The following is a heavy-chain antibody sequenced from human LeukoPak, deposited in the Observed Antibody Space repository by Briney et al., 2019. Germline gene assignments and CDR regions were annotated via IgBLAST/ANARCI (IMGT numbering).Heavy chain of an antibody. Sequence: GGSLRLSCAPSGFTFSSYWMHWIPQAPGKGLEWVSRINTDGSTITYADSVKGRFTISRDNARNTLYLQMNSLRDEDTAVYYCARAGSYRFDYWGQGTLVTVSS. D-gene: IGHD3-16*02. CDR1: GFTFSSYW. J-gene: IGHJ4*02. CDR3: ARAGSYRFDY. V-gene: IGHV3-74*03. CDR2: INTDGSTI.